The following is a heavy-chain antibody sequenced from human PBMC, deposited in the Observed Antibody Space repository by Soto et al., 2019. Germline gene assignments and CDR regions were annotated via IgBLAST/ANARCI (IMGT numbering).Heavy chain of an antibody. Sequence: PSETLSLTCTVSGGSISSGDYYWSWIRQPPGKGLEWIGYIYYSGSTYYNPSLKSRVTISVDTSKNQFSLKLSSVTAADTAVYYCARYSYGFLSWFDPWGQGTLVTVSS. CDR2: IYYSGST. CDR3: ARYSYGFLSWFDP. D-gene: IGHD5-18*01. CDR1: GGSISSGDYY. V-gene: IGHV4-30-4*01. J-gene: IGHJ5*02.